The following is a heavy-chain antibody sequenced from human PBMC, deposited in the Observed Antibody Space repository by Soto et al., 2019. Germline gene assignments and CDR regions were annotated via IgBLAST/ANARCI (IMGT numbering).Heavy chain of an antibody. J-gene: IGHJ5*02. V-gene: IGHV4-28*01. Sequence: SETLSLTCAVSGYSISSSNWWGWIRQPPGKGLEWIGYIYYSGSTYYNPSLKSRVTMSVDTSKNQFSLKLSSVTAVDTAVYYRARIGSSWNWFDPWGQGTLVTVSS. D-gene: IGHD6-13*01. CDR3: ARIGSSWNWFDP. CDR1: GYSISSSNW. CDR2: IYYSGST.